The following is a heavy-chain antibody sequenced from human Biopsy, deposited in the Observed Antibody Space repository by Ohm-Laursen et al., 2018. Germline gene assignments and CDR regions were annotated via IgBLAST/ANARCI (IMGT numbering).Heavy chain of an antibody. D-gene: IGHD3-22*01. CDR2: VYYSGTT. CDR3: ARDRGYYSDRTVPGYFDL. CDR1: GGSISSDW. V-gene: IGHV4-59*01. J-gene: IGHJ2*01. Sequence: GTLSLTCSVSGGSISSDWWSWIRQTPGKGLEWIGYVYYSGTTTYNPSLRSHVTISVDTSMNQISLRLQSVTAADTAIYYCARDRGYYSDRTVPGYFDLWGRGTLVTVSS.